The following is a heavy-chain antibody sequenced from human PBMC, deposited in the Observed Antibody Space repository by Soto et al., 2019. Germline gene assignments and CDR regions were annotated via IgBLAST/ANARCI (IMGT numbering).Heavy chain of an antibody. CDR1: GYSFTSYW. D-gene: IGHD2-2*02. Sequence: GESLKISCRGSGYSFTSYWIGWVLHMPGKGLEWMGIIYPGDSNTRYSPSFQGQVTISADKSISSAYLQWSSLKASDTAMYYCARQGYCSNTACYTVDYWGQGTLVTVSS. CDR3: ARQGYCSNTACYTVDY. V-gene: IGHV5-51*01. J-gene: IGHJ4*02. CDR2: IYPGDSNT.